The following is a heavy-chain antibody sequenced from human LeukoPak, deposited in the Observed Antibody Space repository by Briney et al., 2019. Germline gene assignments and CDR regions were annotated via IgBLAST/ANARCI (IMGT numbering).Heavy chain of an antibody. Sequence: SETLSLTCTVSGGSISGYYWTWVRQPAGKGLEWIGRIYTSGGTNYNPSLKSRVTMSVDTSKNQFSLKLSSVTAADTAVYYCARANYRYSGSYSWFDPWGQGTLVTVSS. J-gene: IGHJ5*02. V-gene: IGHV4-4*07. CDR1: GGSISGYY. CDR3: ARANYRYSGSYSWFDP. CDR2: IYTSGGT. D-gene: IGHD1-26*01.